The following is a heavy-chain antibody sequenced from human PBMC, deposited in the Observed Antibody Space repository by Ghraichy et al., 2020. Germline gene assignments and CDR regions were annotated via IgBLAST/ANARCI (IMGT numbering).Heavy chain of an antibody. V-gene: IGHV3-15*01. CDR2: IKSKTDGGTT. Sequence: GGSLRLSCAASGFTFSSAWMNWVRQAPGKGLEWVGHIKSKTDGGTTDYAAPGKGRFTISRDDSRTTLYLQMNSLTTEDTAVYYCTTQYCTSASCFYYFDYWGQGTLVTVSS. CDR3: TTQYCTSASCFYYFDY. CDR1: GFTFSSAW. J-gene: IGHJ4*02. D-gene: IGHD2-2*01.